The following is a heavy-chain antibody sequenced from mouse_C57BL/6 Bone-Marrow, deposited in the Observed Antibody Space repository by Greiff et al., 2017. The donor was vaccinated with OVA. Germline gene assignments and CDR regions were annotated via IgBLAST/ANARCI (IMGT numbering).Heavy chain of an antibody. CDR1: GYTFTSYW. CDR3: ASRYSNYNY. D-gene: IGHD2-5*01. Sequence: QVQLQQPGAELVKPGASVKLSCKASGYTFTSYWMQWVKQRPGQGLEWIGEIDPSDSYPNYNPKFKGKATLTVDTSSSTAYMQLSSLTSEDSAVYYCASRYSNYNYWGQGTTLTVSS. CDR2: IDPSDSYP. J-gene: IGHJ2*01. V-gene: IGHV1-50*01.